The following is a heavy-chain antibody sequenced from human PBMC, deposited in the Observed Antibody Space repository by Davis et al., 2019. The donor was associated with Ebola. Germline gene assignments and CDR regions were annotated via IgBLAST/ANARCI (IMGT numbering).Heavy chain of an antibody. CDR3: ARSGLSFGVVKYHYGMDV. D-gene: IGHD3-3*01. V-gene: IGHV4-61*05. CDR1: GGSISSSSYY. J-gene: IGHJ6*04. CDR2: ISSTGST. Sequence: SETLSLTCTVSGGSISSSSYYWGWIRQPPGKGLEWVGYISSTGSTKYNPSLKSRVTISVDTSRNQFSLKVKSVTAADTAVYYCARSGLSFGVVKYHYGMDVWGKGTTVTISS.